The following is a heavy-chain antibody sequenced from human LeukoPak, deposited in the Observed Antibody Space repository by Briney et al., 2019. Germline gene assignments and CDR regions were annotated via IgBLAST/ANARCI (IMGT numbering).Heavy chain of an antibody. D-gene: IGHD3-3*01. J-gene: IGHJ5*02. V-gene: IGHV1-58*02. CDR3: AAELKVGDVYFDP. CDR2: MVVGSGST. Sequence: GTSVKVSCKASGFTFSTSVMHWVRLTRGQRREWIGWMVVGSGSTNYAQKFQGRVTLIRDMSTNTAYVEVSSLTSEDTATYYCAAELKVGDVYFDPWGQGTLVTVSS. CDR1: GFTFSTSV.